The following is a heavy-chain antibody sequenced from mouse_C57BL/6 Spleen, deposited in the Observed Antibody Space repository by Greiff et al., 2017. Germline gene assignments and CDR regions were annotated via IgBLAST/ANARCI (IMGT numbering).Heavy chain of an antibody. J-gene: IGHJ1*03. CDR3: ARGAYDGYWYFDV. Sequence: EVQVVESGPELVKPGASVKIPCKASGYTFTDYNMDWVKQSHGKSLEWIGDINPNNGGTIYNQKFKGKATLTVDKSSSTAYMELRSLTSEDTAVYYCARGAYDGYWYFDVWGTGTTVTVSS. CDR1: GYTFTDYN. V-gene: IGHV1-18*01. CDR2: INPNNGGT. D-gene: IGHD2-3*01.